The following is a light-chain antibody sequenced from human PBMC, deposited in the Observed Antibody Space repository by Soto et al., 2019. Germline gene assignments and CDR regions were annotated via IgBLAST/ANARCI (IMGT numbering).Light chain of an antibody. CDR3: SSYTSTYTLI. CDR1: STDVGGYDY. V-gene: IGLV2-14*03. J-gene: IGLJ2*01. CDR2: DVS. Sequence: QSALTQSASVSGSLGQSISISCTGTSTDVGGYDYVSWYQQHPCKAPRLMIYDVSNRPSGVSNRFSGSKSGNTASLTISGLQAEDEADYYCSSYTSTYTLIFGGGTNLTVL.